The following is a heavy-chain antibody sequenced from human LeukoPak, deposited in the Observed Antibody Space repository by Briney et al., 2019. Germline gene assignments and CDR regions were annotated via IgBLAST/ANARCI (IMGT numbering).Heavy chain of an antibody. CDR2: IYPGDSDT. Sequence: GESLKISCKGSGYSFTSYWIGWVRQMPGKGLEWMGIIYPGDSDTRYSPSFQGQVTISADKSISTAYLQWSSLRASDTAMYYCARQEVKWQGSGKLHEARSDYWGQGTQVTVSS. D-gene: IGHD3-10*01. J-gene: IGHJ4*02. CDR1: GYSFTSYW. V-gene: IGHV5-51*01. CDR3: ARQEVKWQGSGKLHEARSDY.